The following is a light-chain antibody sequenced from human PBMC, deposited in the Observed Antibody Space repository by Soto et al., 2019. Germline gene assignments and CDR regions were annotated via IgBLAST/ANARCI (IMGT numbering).Light chain of an antibody. CDR1: QSINSN. CDR2: GAS. V-gene: IGKV3-15*01. Sequence: EVVMTQSPDALSVSPGERATLSCRASQSINSNLAWYQQKPGQAPRLLIYGASTLATGIPARFSGAGSGTDFTLTISSLQSEDCAVYYCQQYNTWPGWTFGQGTKVEIK. J-gene: IGKJ1*01. CDR3: QQYNTWPGWT.